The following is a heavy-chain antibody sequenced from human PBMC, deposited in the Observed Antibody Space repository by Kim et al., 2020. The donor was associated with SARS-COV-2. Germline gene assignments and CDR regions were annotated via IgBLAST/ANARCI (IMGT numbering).Heavy chain of an antibody. D-gene: IGHD3-3*01. Sequence: SETLSLTCTVSGGSISSISYYWGWIRQPPGKGLEWIGSIYYSGSTYYNPSLKSRVTISVDTSKNQFSLKLSSVTAADTAVYYCARLACYDSWYYGMDVW. J-gene: IGHJ6*01. CDR2: IYYSGST. V-gene: IGHV4-39*01. CDR3: ARLACYDSWYYGMDV. CDR1: GGSISSISYY.